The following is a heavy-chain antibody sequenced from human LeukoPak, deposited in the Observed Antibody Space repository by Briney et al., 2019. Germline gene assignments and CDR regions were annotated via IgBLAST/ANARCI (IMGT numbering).Heavy chain of an antibody. V-gene: IGHV4-34*01. D-gene: IGHD3-16*01. Sequence: NASETLSLTCAVYGGSLSGYYWSWIRQPPGKGLEWIGEINHSGSSNHNPSLKSRVTISVDTSKNQFSLKLSSVSAADTAVYFCARGLSNSRRTLLGLDHWGQGTLVTVSS. CDR3: ARGLSNSRRTLLGLDH. J-gene: IGHJ4*02. CDR2: INHSGSS. CDR1: GGSLSGYY.